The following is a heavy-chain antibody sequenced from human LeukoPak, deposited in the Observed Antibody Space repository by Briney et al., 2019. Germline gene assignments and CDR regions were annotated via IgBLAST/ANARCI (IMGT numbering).Heavy chain of an antibody. CDR3: ARAPEYSSSWPHWYFDL. V-gene: IGHV4-34*01. J-gene: IGHJ2*01. CDR2: INHSGST. D-gene: IGHD6-13*01. CDR1: GGSFSGYY. Sequence: PSETLSLTCAVYGGSFSGYYWSWIRQPPGKGLEWIGEINHSGSTNYNPSLKSRVTISVDTSKNQFSLKLRSVTAADTAVYYCARAPEYSSSWPHWYFDLWGRGTLVTVSS.